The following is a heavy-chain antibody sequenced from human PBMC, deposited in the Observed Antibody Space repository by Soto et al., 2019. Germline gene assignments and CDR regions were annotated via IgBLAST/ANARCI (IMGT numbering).Heavy chain of an antibody. CDR3: ASYYYDSSGYYPVLAP. CDR1: GGTFSSYA. D-gene: IGHD3-22*01. J-gene: IGHJ5*02. CDR2: IIPIFGTA. V-gene: IGHV1-69*06. Sequence: ASVKVSCKASGGTFSSYAISWVRQAPGQGLEWMGGIIPIFGTANYAQKFQGRVTITADKSTSTAYMELSSLRSEDTAVYYCASYYYDSSGYYPVLAPWGQGTLVTVSS.